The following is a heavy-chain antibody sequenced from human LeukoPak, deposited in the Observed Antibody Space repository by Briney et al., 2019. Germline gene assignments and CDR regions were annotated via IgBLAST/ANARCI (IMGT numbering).Heavy chain of an antibody. V-gene: IGHV4-30-4*07. CDR3: ARDLRYDSSGWAFDY. D-gene: IGHD3-22*01. CDR2: IYYSGST. J-gene: IGHJ4*02. Sequence: PSETLSLTCAVSGGSISSGGYSWSWIRQPPGKGLEWIGYIYYSGSTYYNPSLKSRVTISVDTSKNQFSLRLSSVTAADTAVYYCARDLRYDSSGWAFDYWGQGTLVTVSS. CDR1: GGSISSGGYS.